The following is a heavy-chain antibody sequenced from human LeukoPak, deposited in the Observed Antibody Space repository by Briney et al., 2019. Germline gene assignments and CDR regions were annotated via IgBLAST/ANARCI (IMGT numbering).Heavy chain of an antibody. J-gene: IGHJ4*02. CDR3: ARAGGRGYSYGYHDY. V-gene: IGHV1-2*02. CDR1: GGTFSSYA. Sequence: ASVKVSCKASGGTFSSYAISWVRQAPGQGLEWMGWINPNSGGTNYAQKFQGRVTMTRDTSISTAYMELSRLRSDDTAVYYCARAGGRGYSYGYHDYWGQGTLVTVSS. D-gene: IGHD5-18*01. CDR2: INPNSGGT.